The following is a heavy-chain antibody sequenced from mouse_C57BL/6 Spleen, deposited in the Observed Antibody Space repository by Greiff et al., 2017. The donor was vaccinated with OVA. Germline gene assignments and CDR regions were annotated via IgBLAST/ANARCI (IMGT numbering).Heavy chain of an antibody. V-gene: IGHV5-17*01. CDR3: ARSCFIAMDY. CDR1: GFTFSDYG. D-gene: IGHD1-1*01. CDR2: ISSGSSTI. J-gene: IGHJ4*01. Sequence: EVKLVESGGGLVKPGGSLTLSCAASGFTFSDYGMHWVRQAPEKGLEWVAYISSGSSTIYYADTVKGRFTISRDNAKHTLFLQMTSLRSEDTAMYYCARSCFIAMDYWGQGTSVTVSS.